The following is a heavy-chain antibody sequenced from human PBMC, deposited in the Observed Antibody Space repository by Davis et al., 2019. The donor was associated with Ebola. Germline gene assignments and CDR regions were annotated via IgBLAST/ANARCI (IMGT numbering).Heavy chain of an antibody. J-gene: IGHJ4*02. CDR3: AKETGVSGSTYESFFDF. D-gene: IGHD1-26*01. V-gene: IGHV3-30*18. CDR2: VSFDGILK. CDR1: GFTLRTHG. Sequence: PGGSLRLSCAASGFTLRTHGMHWVRQAPGKGLEWVAVVSFDGILKHYADTVKGRFTISRDNSDNTPYLQMTSLRTEDTDLYYCAKETGVSGSTYESFFDFWGQGTLVTVSS.